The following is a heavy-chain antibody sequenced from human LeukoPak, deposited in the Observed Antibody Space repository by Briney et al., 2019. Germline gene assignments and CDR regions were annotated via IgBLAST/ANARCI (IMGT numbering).Heavy chain of an antibody. J-gene: IGHJ4*02. CDR1: GFTFSSYG. CDR3: ARDVWYDSRVRTFDY. Sequence: GGSLRLSCAASGFTFSSYGMHWARQAPGKGLEWVAVIWYDGSNKYYADSVKGRFTISRDNSKNTLYLQMNSLRAEDTAVYYCARDVWYDSRVRTFDYWGQGTLVTVSS. V-gene: IGHV3-33*01. CDR2: IWYDGSNK. D-gene: IGHD3-22*01.